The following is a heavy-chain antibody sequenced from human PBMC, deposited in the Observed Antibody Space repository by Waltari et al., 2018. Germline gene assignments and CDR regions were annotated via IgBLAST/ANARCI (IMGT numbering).Heavy chain of an antibody. V-gene: IGHV3-23*01. D-gene: IGHD2-21*01. CDR3: VKSDCGRIGCKRLES. CDR2: IRGSGDDT. J-gene: IGHJ4*02. Sequence: EVQLLESGGGSVQPGGSLRLSCAGAGFTFDNYAMIWVRLAPGKGLELVSSIRGSGDDTNYADSVKGRFIISRENSRNTLYLLINSLRAEDTAMYYGVKSDCGRIGCKRLESWGQGTLVTVSS. CDR1: GFTFDNYA.